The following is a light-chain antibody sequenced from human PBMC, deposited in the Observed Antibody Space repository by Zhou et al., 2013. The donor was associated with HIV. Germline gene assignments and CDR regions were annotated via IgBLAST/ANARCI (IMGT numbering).Light chain of an antibody. CDR1: QGISSY. V-gene: IGKV1-8*01. J-gene: IGKJ5*01. CDR2: AAS. Sequence: AIRITQSPSSLSASTGDRVTITCRASQGISSYLAWYQQKPGKAPKLLIYAASSLQSGVPSRFSGSTSGTDFTLTISSLQPEDFATYYCQQSYGSLLTFGQGTRLDI. CDR3: QQSYGSLLT.